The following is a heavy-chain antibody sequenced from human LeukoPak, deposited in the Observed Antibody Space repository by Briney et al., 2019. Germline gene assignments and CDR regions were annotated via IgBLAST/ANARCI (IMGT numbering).Heavy chain of an antibody. CDR1: GFMFDDYG. Sequence: GEPLRLSCAASGFMFDDYGMSWVRQAPGKGLEWVSGINWNGDITDYADSVKGRFTISRDNAKNSLYLQMNSLRAEDTALYYCAKDVGGSYHDYWGQGTLVTVSS. V-gene: IGHV3-20*04. D-gene: IGHD1-26*01. CDR3: AKDVGGSYHDY. J-gene: IGHJ4*02. CDR2: INWNGDIT.